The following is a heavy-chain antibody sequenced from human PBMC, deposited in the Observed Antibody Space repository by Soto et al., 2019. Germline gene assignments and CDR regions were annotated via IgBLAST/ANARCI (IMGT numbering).Heavy chain of an antibody. D-gene: IGHD2-2*01. Sequence: GGSLRLSCAASGFTFSSYVMSWVRQAPGKGLEWVSAISGSGGSTYCADSVKGRFTISRDNSKNTLYLQMNSLRAEDTAVYYCAKDDIVVVPAARWYYFDYWGQGTLVTVSS. CDR1: GFTFSSYV. CDR3: AKDDIVVVPAARWYYFDY. V-gene: IGHV3-23*01. J-gene: IGHJ4*02. CDR2: ISGSGGST.